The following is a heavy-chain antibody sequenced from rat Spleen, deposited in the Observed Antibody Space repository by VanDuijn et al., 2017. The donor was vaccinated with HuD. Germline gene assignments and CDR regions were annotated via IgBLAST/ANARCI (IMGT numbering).Heavy chain of an antibody. CDR3: ARDNNYKAY. CDR2: INSEGTT. Sequence: EEQLQESGPGLVKPSQSLSLTCSVTGYSITSSYRWNWIRKFPGNKLEWMGYINSEGTTNYNPSLKSRISITRDTSKNQFFLQVNSVTTEDTATYYCARDNNYKAYWGQGVMVTVSS. V-gene: IGHV3-3*01. CDR1: GYSITSSYR. J-gene: IGHJ2*01. D-gene: IGHD1-10*01.